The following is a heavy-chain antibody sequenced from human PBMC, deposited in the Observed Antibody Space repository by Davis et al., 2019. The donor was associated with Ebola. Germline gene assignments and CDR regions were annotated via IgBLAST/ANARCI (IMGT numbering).Heavy chain of an antibody. CDR3: ATGNSSSWIDY. V-gene: IGHV3-30*03. J-gene: IGHJ4*02. CDR2: ISFDGSHR. D-gene: IGHD6-13*01. CDR1: GFTFSTYS. Sequence: GESLKISCAASGFTFSTYSMSWVRQAPGKGLEWVTIISFDGSHRYYADSVRGRFTISRDNSKNMVYLQMNSLRVDDTAVYFCATGNSSSWIDYWGQGTLVTVSS.